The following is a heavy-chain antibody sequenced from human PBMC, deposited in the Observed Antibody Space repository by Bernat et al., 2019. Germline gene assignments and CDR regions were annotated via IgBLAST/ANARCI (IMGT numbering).Heavy chain of an antibody. CDR1: GGSISSGGYY. V-gene: IGHV4-31*03. CDR3: ATAQTSNDYYDTPLADAFDI. J-gene: IGHJ3*02. CDR2: IYYSGST. D-gene: IGHD3-22*01. Sequence: QVQLQESGPGLVKPSQTLSLTCTVSGGSISSGGYYWSWIRQHPGKGLEWIGYIYYSGSTYYNPSLKSRVTISVDTSKNQFSLKLSSVTAADTAVYYCATAQTSNDYYDTPLADAFDIWGQGTMVTVSS.